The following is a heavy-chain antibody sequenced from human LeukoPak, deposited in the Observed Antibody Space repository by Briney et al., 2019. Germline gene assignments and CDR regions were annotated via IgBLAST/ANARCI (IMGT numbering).Heavy chain of an antibody. V-gene: IGHV3-66*01. J-gene: IGHJ6*02. CDR3: ARDNQRGECGMDV. CDR1: GFTVSSNY. D-gene: IGHD3-10*01. CDR2: IYSGGST. Sequence: GGSLRLPCAAPGFTVSSNYMSWVPQAPGKGLEWVSVIYSGGSTYYADSVKGRFTISRDNSKNTLYLQMNSLRAEDTAVYYCARDNQRGECGMDVWGQGTTVTVSS.